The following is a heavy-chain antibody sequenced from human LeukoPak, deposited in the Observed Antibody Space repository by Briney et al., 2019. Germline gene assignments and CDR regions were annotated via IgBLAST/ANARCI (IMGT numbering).Heavy chain of an antibody. CDR3: AATYDFWSGYKSPFY. CDR2: ISGSGGST. V-gene: IGHV3-23*01. CDR1: GFTFSIYA. D-gene: IGHD3-3*01. J-gene: IGHJ4*02. Sequence: PGGSLRLSCAASGFTFSIYAMSWVRQAPGKGLEWVSAISGSGGSTYYADSVKGRFTISRDNSKNTLYLQMNSLRAEDTAVYYCAATYDFWSGYKSPFYWGQGTLVTVSS.